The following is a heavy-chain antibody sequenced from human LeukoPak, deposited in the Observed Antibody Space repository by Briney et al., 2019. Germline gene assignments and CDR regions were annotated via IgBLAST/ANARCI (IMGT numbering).Heavy chain of an antibody. J-gene: IGHJ4*02. CDR3: ARGRYYDILTGYLDY. V-gene: IGHV4-31*03. D-gene: IGHD3-9*01. CDR1: GGSISSGGYY. Sequence: SQTLSLTCTVSGGSISSGGYYWSWIRQHPGKGLEWIGYIYYSGSTYYNPSLKSRVTISVDTSKNQFSLKLSSVTAADTAVYYCARGRYYDILTGYLDYWGREPWSPSPQ. CDR2: IYYSGST.